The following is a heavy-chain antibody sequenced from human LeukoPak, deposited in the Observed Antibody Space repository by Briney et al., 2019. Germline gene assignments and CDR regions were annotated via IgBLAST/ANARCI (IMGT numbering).Heavy chain of an antibody. D-gene: IGHD3-10*01. Sequence: SETLSLTCAVYGGSFSGYYWSWIRQPPGKGLEWIGEINHSGSTNYNPSLKSRVTISVDTSKSQFSLKLSSVTAADTAVYYCARRLHYYGSGNWFDPWGQGTLVTVSS. CDR3: ARRLHYYGSGNWFDP. V-gene: IGHV4-34*01. CDR2: INHSGST. J-gene: IGHJ5*02. CDR1: GGSFSGYY.